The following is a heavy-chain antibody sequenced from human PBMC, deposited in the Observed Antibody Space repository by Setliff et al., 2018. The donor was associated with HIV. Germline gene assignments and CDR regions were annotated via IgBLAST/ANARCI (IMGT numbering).Heavy chain of an antibody. J-gene: IGHJ4*02. D-gene: IGHD6-13*01. CDR1: GYTFNNYA. V-gene: IGHV1-3*01. Sequence: ASVKVSCKASGYTFNNYAIHWVRQAPGQRLEWMGWINVDSGNTKYLQDLQGRVTITKDTSANTAYMELSNLRSEDTAIYYCLRRATAAEVFDYWGQGTLVTVSS. CDR2: INVDSGNT. CDR3: LRRATAAEVFDY.